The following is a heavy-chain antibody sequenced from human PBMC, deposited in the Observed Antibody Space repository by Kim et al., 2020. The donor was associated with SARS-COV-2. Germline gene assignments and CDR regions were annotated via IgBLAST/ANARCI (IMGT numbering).Heavy chain of an antibody. CDR2: IIPIFGTA. D-gene: IGHD3-10*01. J-gene: IGHJ6*02. CDR1: GGTFSSYA. CDR3: ARDRSITMVRGVIPWYYGMDV. V-gene: IGHV1-69*13. Sequence: SVKVSCKASGGTFSSYAISWVRQAPGQGLEWMGGIIPIFGTANYAQKFQGRVTITADESTSTAYMELSSLRSEDTAVYYCARDRSITMVRGVIPWYYGMDVWGQGTTVTVSS.